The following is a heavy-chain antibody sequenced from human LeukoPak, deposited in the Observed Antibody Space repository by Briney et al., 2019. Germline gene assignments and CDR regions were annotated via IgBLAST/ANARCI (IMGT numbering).Heavy chain of an antibody. Sequence: SETLSLTCTVSGGSISGYYWSWIRQPAGKGLEWIGRVYTSVSTNYNPSLKSRVTMSVDTSKNQFSLKLSSVTAADTAVYYCASWWFGELPDYWGQGTLVTVSS. J-gene: IGHJ4*02. CDR1: GGSISGYY. CDR3: ASWWFGELPDY. D-gene: IGHD3-10*01. V-gene: IGHV4-4*07. CDR2: VYTSVST.